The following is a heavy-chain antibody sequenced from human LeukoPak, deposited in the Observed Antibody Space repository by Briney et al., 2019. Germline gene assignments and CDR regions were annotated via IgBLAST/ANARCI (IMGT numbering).Heavy chain of an antibody. Sequence: SQTLLLTCAISGDSVSSNSAAWNWIRQSPSRGLEWLGRTYYRSKWYNDYAVSVKSRITINPDTSKNQFSLQLNSVTPEDTAVYYCARGVEQWLVPYYYYMDVWGKGTTVTVSS. CDR3: ARGVEQWLVPYYYYMDV. D-gene: IGHD6-19*01. CDR2: TYYRSKWYN. CDR1: GDSVSSNSAA. J-gene: IGHJ6*03. V-gene: IGHV6-1*01.